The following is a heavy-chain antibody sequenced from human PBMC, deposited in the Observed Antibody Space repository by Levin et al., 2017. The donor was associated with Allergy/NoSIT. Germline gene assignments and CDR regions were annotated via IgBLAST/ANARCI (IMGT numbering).Heavy chain of an antibody. CDR2: ISGDSIYI. CDR1: GFTFRTYS. J-gene: IGHJ4*02. V-gene: IGHV3-21*01. Sequence: GSLRLSCAASGFTFRTYSMNWVRQAPGKGLEWVSSISGDSIYIYYADSVKGRFTISRDNAKNSLYLQMNSLRAEDTAVYYCAREIGSSSSSLADYWGQGTLVTVSS. D-gene: IGHD6-6*01. CDR3: AREIGSSSSSLADY.